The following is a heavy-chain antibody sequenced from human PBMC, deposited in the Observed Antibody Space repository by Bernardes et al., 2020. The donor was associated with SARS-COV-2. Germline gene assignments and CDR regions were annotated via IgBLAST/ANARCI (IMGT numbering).Heavy chain of an antibody. CDR3: ARSSASHCHRGSCHFDF. J-gene: IGHJ4*02. D-gene: IGHD2-15*01. CDR2: VYYGGAT. V-gene: IGHV4-4*02. Sequence: SETLSLTRAVSDDSINNNYYWSWVRQPPGKGLEWIGEVYYGGATTYNPSLRSRVTISLDNSKNQLSLKLNFVTAADTAVYYCARSSASHCHRGSCHFDFWGQGTLVTVSS. CDR1: DDSINNNYY.